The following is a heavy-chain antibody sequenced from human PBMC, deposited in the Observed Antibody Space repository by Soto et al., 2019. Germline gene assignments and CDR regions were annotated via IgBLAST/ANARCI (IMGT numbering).Heavy chain of an antibody. D-gene: IGHD1-1*01. CDR1: GYTFTSFD. CDR2: MNPNSGHT. Sequence: GASVKVSCKXSGYTFTSFDINWVRQATGQGLEWMGWMNPNSGHTGYAQKFQGRVTMTRDTSISTAYMELSSLRYEDTAVYYCTRGRNSGDGYNGGGYWGQGTLVTVSS. J-gene: IGHJ4*02. CDR3: TRGRNSGDGYNGGGY. V-gene: IGHV1-8*01.